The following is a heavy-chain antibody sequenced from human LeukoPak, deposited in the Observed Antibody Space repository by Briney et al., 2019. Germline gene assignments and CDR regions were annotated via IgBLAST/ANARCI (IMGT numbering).Heavy chain of an antibody. CDR2: ISGSGGST. CDR3: AKGTYRDGYNYGHFDY. CDR1: GFTFSRNL. J-gene: IGHJ4*02. V-gene: IGHV3-23*01. D-gene: IGHD5-24*01. Sequence: GGSLRLSCAASGFTFSRNLMSWVRQAPGKGLEWVSAISGSGGSTYYADSVKGRFTISRDNSKNTLYLQMNSLRAEDTAVYYCAKGTYRDGYNYGHFDYWGQGTLVTVSS.